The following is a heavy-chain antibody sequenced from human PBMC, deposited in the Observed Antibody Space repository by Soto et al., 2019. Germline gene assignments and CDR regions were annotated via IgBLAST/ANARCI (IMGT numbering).Heavy chain of an antibody. CDR3: AKEPSGVVIYYYYYMDL. CDR2: ISYDGSKK. D-gene: IGHD3-3*01. J-gene: IGHJ6*03. V-gene: IGHV3-30*18. Sequence: QVQLVESGGGGVQPGRSLRLSCAASGFTFSSYGMHWVRQAPGKGLEWVAVISYDGSKKYYADSVKGRFTISRDNSKNTLYLQMNSQRAEDTAVYYCAKEPSGVVIYYYYYMDLWGKGTPVTGSS. CDR1: GFTFSSYG.